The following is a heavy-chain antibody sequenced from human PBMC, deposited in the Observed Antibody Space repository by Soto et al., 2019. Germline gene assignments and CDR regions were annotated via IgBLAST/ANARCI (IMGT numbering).Heavy chain of an antibody. Sequence: QVQLVESGGGVVQPGRSLRLSCAASGFTFSSYGMHWVRQAPGKGLEWVAVIWYDGSNKYYADSVKGRFTISRDNSKNTLYLQMNSLRAEDTAVYYCARESGGALDPHFDYWGQGTLVTVSS. V-gene: IGHV3-33*01. CDR2: IWYDGSNK. CDR3: ARESGGALDPHFDY. CDR1: GFTFSSYG. D-gene: IGHD3-10*01. J-gene: IGHJ4*02.